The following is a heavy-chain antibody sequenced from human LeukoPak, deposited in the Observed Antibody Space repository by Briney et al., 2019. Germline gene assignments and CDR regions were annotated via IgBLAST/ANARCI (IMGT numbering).Heavy chain of an antibody. CDR3: ARVGLWDYFDY. V-gene: IGHV4-59*01. CDR2: IYYSGST. Sequence: SETLSLTCTVSGGSISSYYWSWIRQPPGKGLEWIGYIYYSGSTNYNPSLKNRVTISVDTSKNQFSLRLSSVTAADTAVYYCARVGLWDYFDYWGQGTLVTVSS. CDR1: GGSISSYY. D-gene: IGHD5-18*01. J-gene: IGHJ4*02.